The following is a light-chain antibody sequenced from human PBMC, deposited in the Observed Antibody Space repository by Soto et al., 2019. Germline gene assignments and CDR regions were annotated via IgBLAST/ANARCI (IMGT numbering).Light chain of an antibody. V-gene: IGKV1-39*01. J-gene: IGKJ1*01. CDR2: AAS. Sequence: DIPMTQSPYSLSASVGDRVTITCRASQSISSYLNWYQQKPGKAPKLLIYAASSLQSGVPSRFSGSGSGTDFTLTISSLQPEDFATYYCQQSYSTPTTWTFGQGTKVDI. CDR3: QQSYSTPTTWT. CDR1: QSISSY.